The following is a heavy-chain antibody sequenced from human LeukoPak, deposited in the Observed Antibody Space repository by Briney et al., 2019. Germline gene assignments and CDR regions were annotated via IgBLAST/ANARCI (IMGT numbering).Heavy chain of an antibody. CDR2: MIPILGIA. Sequence: SVSLSCTASGVTFSSYTISWVRQAPGHGLEWLGGMIPILGIANYAQKFQGRVTITAEKATSTAYQEPSSLRSEDTAVYYCSRSAVDTAMGADFDYWGQGTLVTVSS. CDR1: GVTFSSYT. D-gene: IGHD5-18*01. CDR3: SRSAVDTAMGADFDY. J-gene: IGHJ4*02. V-gene: IGHV1-69*10.